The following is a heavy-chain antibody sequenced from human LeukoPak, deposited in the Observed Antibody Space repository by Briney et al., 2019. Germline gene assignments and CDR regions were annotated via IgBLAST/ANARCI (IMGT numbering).Heavy chain of an antibody. J-gene: IGHJ3*02. V-gene: IGHV4-39*07. CDR3: ARGSRIAARLQYAFDI. Sequence: TSETLSLTCTVSGGSISSSSYYWSWIRQPPGKGLEWIGEINHSGSTNYNPSLKSRVTISVDTSKDQFSLKLSSVTAADTAVYYCARGSRIAARLQYAFDIWGQGTMVTVSS. CDR2: INHSGST. CDR1: GGSISSSSYY. D-gene: IGHD6-6*01.